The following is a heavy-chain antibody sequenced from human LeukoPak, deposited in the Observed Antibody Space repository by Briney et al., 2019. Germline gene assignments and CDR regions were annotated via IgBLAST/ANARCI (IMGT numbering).Heavy chain of an antibody. CDR1: GVSISSYY. Sequence: PSETLSLTCTVSGVSISSYYWSWIPQPPRKGLEWIGYIYYSGSTNYNPSLKSRVTISVDTSKNQCSLKLSSVTAADTAVYYCARHCSSSGCYQWDAFDIWGQGTMVTVSS. CDR2: IYYSGST. J-gene: IGHJ3*02. CDR3: ARHCSSSGCYQWDAFDI. D-gene: IGHD2-2*01. V-gene: IGHV4-59*08.